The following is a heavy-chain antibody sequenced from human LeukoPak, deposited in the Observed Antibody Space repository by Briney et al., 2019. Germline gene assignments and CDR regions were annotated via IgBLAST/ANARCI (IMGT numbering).Heavy chain of an antibody. J-gene: IGHJ1*01. D-gene: IGHD3-22*01. CDR2: INWNGGST. Sequence: PGGSLRLSCAASGFTFDDYGMKWVRQAPGKGLEWVSGINWNGGSTSYADSVKGRFTISRDNPKNSLYLQMNSLRAEDTAVFYCARGYYDSSDFEYLQHWGQGTLVTVSS. CDR1: GFTFDDYG. V-gene: IGHV3-20*04. CDR3: ARGYYDSSDFEYLQH.